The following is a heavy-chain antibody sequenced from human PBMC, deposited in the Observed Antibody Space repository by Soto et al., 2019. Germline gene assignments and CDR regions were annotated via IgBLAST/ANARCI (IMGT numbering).Heavy chain of an antibody. D-gene: IGHD1-26*01. V-gene: IGHV3-33*08. Sequence: QVQLVESGGGVVQPGRSLRLSCAASGFSFSNSGMHWVRQAPGKGLERVAGIWYDGSNKYYADFVKGRFTISRDNSKKTLYLQIDSLRAEDTAGYSWAREGSGRYEDISYWGQGNL. J-gene: IGHJ4*02. CDR2: IWYDGSNK. CDR3: AREGSGRYEDISY. CDR1: GFSFSNSG.